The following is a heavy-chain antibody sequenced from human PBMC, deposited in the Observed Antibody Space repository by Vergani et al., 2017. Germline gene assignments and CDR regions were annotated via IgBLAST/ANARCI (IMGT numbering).Heavy chain of an antibody. J-gene: IGHJ6*04. V-gene: IGHV4-34*01. CDR3: ASLRTRVVVPAASRDV. CDR1: GGSFSGYY. CDR2: INHSGST. D-gene: IGHD2-2*01. Sequence: QVQLQQWGAGLLKPSETLSLTCAVYGGSFSGYYWSWIRQPPGKGLEWIGEINHSGSTNYNPSLKSRVTISVDTSKNQFSLKLSSVTAADTAVYYCASLRTRVVVPAASRDVWGKGTTVTVSS.